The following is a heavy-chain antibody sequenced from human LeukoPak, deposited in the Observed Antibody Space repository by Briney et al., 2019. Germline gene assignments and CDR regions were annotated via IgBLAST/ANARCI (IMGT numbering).Heavy chain of an antibody. D-gene: IGHD3-3*01. CDR1: GGSISSYY. J-gene: IGHJ4*02. CDR2: ISYSGST. V-gene: IGHV4-59*01. Sequence: PSETLSLTCTVSGGSISSYYWSWIRQPPGKGLEWIGYISYSGSTNYNPSLKSRVTISVDTSKIQFSLKLSSVTAADTAVYYCARDSSSEYFDYWGQGTLDTVSS. CDR3: ARDSSSEYFDY.